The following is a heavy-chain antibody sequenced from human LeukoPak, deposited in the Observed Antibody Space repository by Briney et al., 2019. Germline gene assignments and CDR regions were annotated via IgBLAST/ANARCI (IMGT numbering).Heavy chain of an antibody. V-gene: IGHV3-33*01. CDR3: ARPSSGYYYESAYFDY. J-gene: IGHJ4*02. Sequence: GESLRLSCAASGFTFSSYGMHWVRQAPGKGLERVAVIWYDGSNKYYADSVKGRFTISRDNSKNTLYLQMNSLRAEDTAVYYCARPSSGYYYESAYFDYWGQGTLVTVSS. CDR1: GFTFSSYG. CDR2: IWYDGSNK. D-gene: IGHD3-22*01.